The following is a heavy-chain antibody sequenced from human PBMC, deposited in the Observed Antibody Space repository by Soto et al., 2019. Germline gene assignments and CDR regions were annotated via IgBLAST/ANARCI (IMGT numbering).Heavy chain of an antibody. V-gene: IGHV1-18*01. D-gene: IGHD2-15*01. CDR3: ARDVEVVVAASVSGGYFDY. J-gene: IGHJ4*02. CDR2: ISGYNGNT. Sequence: ASVKVSCKASGYALTNYGITWVRQAPGQGLEWMGWISGYNGNTNYAQKVQGRVTMTTDTSTSTAYMELRSLRSDDAAVYYCARDVEVVVAASVSGGYFDYWGQGTLVTVSS. CDR1: GYALTNYG.